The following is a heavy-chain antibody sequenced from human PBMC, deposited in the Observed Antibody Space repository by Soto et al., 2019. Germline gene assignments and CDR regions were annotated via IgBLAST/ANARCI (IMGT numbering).Heavy chain of an antibody. J-gene: IGHJ6*01. CDR3: ARVASRVGMPAYHYYDWMVG. CDR2: IYPGDSDT. V-gene: IGHV5-51*01. Sequence: GASLKISCKGSGYSFTSYWIGWVRQMPGKGLEWMGIIYPGDSDTRYSPSFQGQVTISADKSISTAYLQWSSLKASDTAMYYCARVASRVGMPAYHYYDWMVGWCPGTTLNVS. CDR1: GYSFTSYW. D-gene: IGHD1-26*01.